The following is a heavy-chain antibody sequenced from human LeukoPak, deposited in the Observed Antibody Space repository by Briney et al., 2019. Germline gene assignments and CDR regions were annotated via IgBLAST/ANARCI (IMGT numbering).Heavy chain of an antibody. CDR1: GFTFSGSA. Sequence: GGSLTLSCAASGFTFSGSAMHWVRQASGKGLEWVGRIRSKANSYATAYAASVKGRFTISRDDSKNTAYLQMNSLKTEDTAVYYCTIFLSLGMPPYWGQGTLVTVSS. J-gene: IGHJ4*02. CDR2: IRSKANSYAT. D-gene: IGHD3-3*02. V-gene: IGHV3-73*01. CDR3: TIFLSLGMPPY.